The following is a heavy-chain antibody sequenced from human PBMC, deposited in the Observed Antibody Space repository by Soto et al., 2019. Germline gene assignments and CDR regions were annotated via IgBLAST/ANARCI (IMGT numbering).Heavy chain of an antibody. CDR3: ATGGYSYGYAYYYGMDV. V-gene: IGHV5-10-1*01. D-gene: IGHD5-18*01. CDR2: IDPSDSYT. Sequence: GESLKISCKGSGYSFTSYWISWVRQMPGKGLEWMGRIDPSDSYTNYSPSFQGHVTISADKSISTAYLQWSSLKASDTAMYYCATGGYSYGYAYYYGMDVWGQGTTVTVSS. CDR1: GYSFTSYW. J-gene: IGHJ6*02.